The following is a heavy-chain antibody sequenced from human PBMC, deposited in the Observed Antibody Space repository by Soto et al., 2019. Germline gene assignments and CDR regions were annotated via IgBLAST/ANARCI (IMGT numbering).Heavy chain of an antibody. J-gene: IGHJ6*02. V-gene: IGHV3-48*02. CDR1: GFTFSSYS. Sequence: GGSLRLSCAASGFTFSSYSMNWVRQAPGKGLEWVSYISSSSSTIYYADSVKGRFTISRDNAKNSLYLQMNSLRDEDTAVYYCARETYIVVVPAAMAYYYYGMDVWGQGTTVTVSS. CDR2: ISSSSSTI. CDR3: ARETYIVVVPAAMAYYYYGMDV. D-gene: IGHD2-2*01.